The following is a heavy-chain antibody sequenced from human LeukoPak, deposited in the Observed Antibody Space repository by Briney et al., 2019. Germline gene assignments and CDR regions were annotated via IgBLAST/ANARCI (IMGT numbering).Heavy chain of an antibody. J-gene: IGHJ3*02. CDR1: GYTFTGYY. CDR2: INPNSGGT. CDR3: ASPIAAAGTNAFDI. Sequence: GASVKVSCKASGYTFTGYYMHWVRQAPGQGLEWMGWINPNSGGTNYAQKFQGRVTMTRDTSISTAYMELSRLRSDDTAVYYCASPIAAAGTNAFDIWGQGTMVTVFS. V-gene: IGHV1-2*02. D-gene: IGHD6-13*01.